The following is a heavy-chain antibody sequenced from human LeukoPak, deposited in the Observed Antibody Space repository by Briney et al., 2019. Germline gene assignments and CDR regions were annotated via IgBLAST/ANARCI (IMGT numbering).Heavy chain of an antibody. CDR1: GGSFSGYY. D-gene: IGHD1-26*01. J-gene: IGHJ5*02. CDR3: ATAYSGSDHNWFDP. Sequence: SETLSLTCAVYGGSFSGYYLSWIRQPPGKGLEWFGEINHSGSTNYNPSLKSRVTISVDTSKNQFSLKLSSVTAADTAVYYCATAYSGSDHNWFDPWGQGTLVTVSS. CDR2: INHSGST. V-gene: IGHV4-34*01.